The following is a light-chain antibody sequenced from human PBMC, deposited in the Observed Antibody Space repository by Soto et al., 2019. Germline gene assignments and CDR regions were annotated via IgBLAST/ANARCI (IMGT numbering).Light chain of an antibody. CDR3: QQYGNSLWT. CDR2: GAS. J-gene: IGKJ1*01. CDR1: RSVTSDY. Sequence: EIVLTQSPGTLSLSPGERATLSCRASRSVTSDYLAWYQQKPGQAPRLLIYGASRRATGIPDRFSGSGSGPDFTLTLSRLEPEDFGVYYCQQYGNSLWTFGQGTKVEIK. V-gene: IGKV3-20*01.